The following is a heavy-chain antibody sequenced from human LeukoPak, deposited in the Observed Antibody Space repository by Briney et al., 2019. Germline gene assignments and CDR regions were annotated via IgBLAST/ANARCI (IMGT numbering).Heavy chain of an antibody. CDR1: GFTSSSYA. CDR2: ISYDGSNK. J-gene: IGHJ4*02. CDR3: AREGEGNAFDY. Sequence: GGSLRLSCAASGFTSSSYAMHWVRQAPGKGLEWVAVISYDGSNKYYADSVRGRFTISRDNSKNTLYLQMNSLRAEDTAVYYCAREGEGNAFDYWGQGTLVTVSS. V-gene: IGHV3-30-3*01. D-gene: IGHD3-16*01.